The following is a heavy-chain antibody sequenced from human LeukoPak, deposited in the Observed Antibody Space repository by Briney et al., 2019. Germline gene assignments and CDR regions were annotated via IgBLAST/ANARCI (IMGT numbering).Heavy chain of an antibody. D-gene: IGHD5-18*01. J-gene: IGHJ4*02. CDR3: ARVRLTAMARFDY. V-gene: IGHV1-69-2*01. CDR2: VDAEDGET. CDR1: GYTFTDYY. Sequence: ASVKISCKVSGYTFTDYYMHWVPQAPGKGLEWMGLVDAEDGETTYAEKFQGRVTITTDESTSTAYMELSSLRSEDRAVYYCARVRLTAMARFDYWGQGTLVTVSS.